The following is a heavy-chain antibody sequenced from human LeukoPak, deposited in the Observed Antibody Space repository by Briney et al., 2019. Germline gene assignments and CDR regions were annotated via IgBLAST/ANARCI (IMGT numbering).Heavy chain of an antibody. CDR3: ARDGLMTGANWFDP. V-gene: IGHV4-31*03. J-gene: IGHJ5*02. Sequence: SETLSLTCTVSGGSISSGGYYWSWIRQHPGKGLEWIGYIYYSGSTYYNPSLKSRVTISVDTSKNQFSLQLSSVTAADTAVYYCARDGLMTGANWFDPWGQGTLVTVSS. CDR2: IYYSGST. CDR1: GGSISSGGYY.